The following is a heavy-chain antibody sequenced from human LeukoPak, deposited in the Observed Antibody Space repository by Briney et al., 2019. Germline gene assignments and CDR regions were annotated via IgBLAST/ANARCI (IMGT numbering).Heavy chain of an antibody. V-gene: IGHV3-33*01. CDR2: IWYVGSNK. J-gene: IGHJ4*02. Sequence: GGSLRLSCAASGFTFSSYGMHWVRQARGKGLEWVAVIWYVGSNKYYADSVKGRFTISRDNSKNTLYLQMNSLRAEDTAVYYCARGPRGDYGDFLDYWGQGTLVTVSS. D-gene: IGHD4-17*01. CDR1: GFTFSSYG. CDR3: ARGPRGDYGDFLDY.